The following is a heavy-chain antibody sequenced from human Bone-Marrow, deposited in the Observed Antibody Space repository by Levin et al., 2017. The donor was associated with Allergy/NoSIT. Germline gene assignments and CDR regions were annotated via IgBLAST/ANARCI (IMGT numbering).Heavy chain of an antibody. Sequence: GGSLRLSCKGSGYNFNSYWIGWVRQMPGRGLEWMGIICPGDSDTRYNPSFQGQVTISADKSISTAYLQWSSLKASDTAMYYCARHRYCSGGSCKDYYYYYGMDVWGQGTTVTVSS. J-gene: IGHJ6*02. CDR2: ICPGDSDT. V-gene: IGHV5-51*01. CDR1: GYNFNSYW. D-gene: IGHD2-15*01. CDR3: ARHRYCSGGSCKDYYYYYGMDV.